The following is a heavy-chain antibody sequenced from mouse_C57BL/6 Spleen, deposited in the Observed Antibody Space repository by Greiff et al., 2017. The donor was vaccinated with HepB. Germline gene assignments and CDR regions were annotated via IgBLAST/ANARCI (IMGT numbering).Heavy chain of an antibody. J-gene: IGHJ1*03. CDR2: IYPGDGDT. V-gene: IGHV1-82*01. D-gene: IGHD1-1*01. CDR1: GYAFSSSW. CDR3: ERDYYGSSREYFDV. Sequence: VQLQQPGPELVKPGASVKISCKASGYAFSSSWMNWVKQRPGKGLEWIGRIYPGDGDTNYNRKFKGKATMTADKSSSTAYMQHSSLTSENSAVYFCERDYYGSSREYFDVWGTGTTVTVSS.